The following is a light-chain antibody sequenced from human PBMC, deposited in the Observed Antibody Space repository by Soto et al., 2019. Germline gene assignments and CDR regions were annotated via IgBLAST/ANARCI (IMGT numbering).Light chain of an antibody. CDR3: QQRTNWPPLS. CDR1: QSVGTY. J-gene: IGKJ4*01. Sequence: EIVLTQSPATLSLSPGERATLSCRTSQSVGTYLAWYQQKPGQAPRLLIYDASIRATGIPARFSGSGSGTDFTLTICGLEPEDLAVYYCQQRTNWPPLSFGGGPKVEIK. V-gene: IGKV3-11*01. CDR2: DAS.